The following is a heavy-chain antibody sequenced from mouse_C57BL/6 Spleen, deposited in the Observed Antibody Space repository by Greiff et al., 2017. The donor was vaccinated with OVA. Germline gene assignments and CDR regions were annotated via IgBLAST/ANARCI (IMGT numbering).Heavy chain of an antibody. CDR2: ISDGGSYT. Sequence: EVQRVESGGGLVKPGGSLKLSCAASGFTFSSYAMSWVRQTPEKRLEWVATISDGGSYTYYPDNVKGRFTISRDNAKNNLYLQMSHLKSEDTAMYYCARGASDGSSFSYWYFDVWGTGTTVTVSS. D-gene: IGHD1-1*01. J-gene: IGHJ1*03. V-gene: IGHV5-4*01. CDR1: GFTFSSYA. CDR3: ARGASDGSSFSYWYFDV.